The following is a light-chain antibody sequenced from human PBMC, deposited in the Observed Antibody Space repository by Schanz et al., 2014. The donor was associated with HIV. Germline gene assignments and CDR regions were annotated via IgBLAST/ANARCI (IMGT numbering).Light chain of an antibody. CDR3: QQYHSAPFT. J-gene: IGKJ4*01. CDR2: WAS. V-gene: IGKV4-1*01. Sequence: DIVMTQSPDSLAVSLGERATISCKSSQSLFYTLNSKTYLAWYQHKPGQSPKLLMHWASSRESGVPDRFSGSGSGTDFTLIISSLQAEDVAVYYCQQYHSAPFTFGGGTKVELK. CDR1: QSLFYTLNSKTY.